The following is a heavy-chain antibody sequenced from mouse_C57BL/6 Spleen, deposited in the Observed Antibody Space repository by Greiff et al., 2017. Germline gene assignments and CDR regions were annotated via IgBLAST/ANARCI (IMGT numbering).Heavy chain of an antibody. D-gene: IGHD4-1*01. CDR1: GYSITSGYY. CDR2: ISYDGSN. V-gene: IGHV3-6*01. J-gene: IGHJ1*03. CDR3: ARAHTGTGYWYFDV. Sequence: EVQLVESGPGLVKPSQSLSLTCSVTGYSITSGYYWNWIRQFPGNKLEWMGYISYDGSNNYNPSLKNRISITRDTSKNQFFLKLNSVTTEDTATYYCARAHTGTGYWYFDVWGTGTTVTVSS.